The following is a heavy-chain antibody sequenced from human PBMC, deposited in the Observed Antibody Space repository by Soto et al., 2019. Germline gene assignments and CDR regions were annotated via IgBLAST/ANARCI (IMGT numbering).Heavy chain of an antibody. CDR2: ISGSGGST. CDR1: GFTFSSYA. Sequence: GSLRLSCAASGFTFSSYAMSWVRQAPGKGLEWVSAISGSGGSTYYADSVKGRFTISRDNSKNTLYLQMNSLRAEDTAVYYCAKDLYQRSDYGNAFVIWGPGTIVTVSS. CDR3: AKDLYQRSDYGNAFVI. D-gene: IGHD4-17*01. V-gene: IGHV3-23*01. J-gene: IGHJ3*02.